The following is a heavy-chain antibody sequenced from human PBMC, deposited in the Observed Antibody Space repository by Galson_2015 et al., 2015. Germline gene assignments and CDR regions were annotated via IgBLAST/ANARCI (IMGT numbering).Heavy chain of an antibody. CDR1: GFSFSTYA. CDR2: INGNGDTT. Sequence: SLRLSCAASGFSFSTYAMTWVRQAPGKGLERVSAINGNGDTTYYPDSVKGRFTISRDNSKNTLYLQMNSLRAEDTAVYYCAKGPSGAGTYYHYFDYWGRGTLVTVSS. D-gene: IGHD3-10*01. CDR3: AKGPSGAGTYYHYFDY. V-gene: IGHV3-23*01. J-gene: IGHJ4*02.